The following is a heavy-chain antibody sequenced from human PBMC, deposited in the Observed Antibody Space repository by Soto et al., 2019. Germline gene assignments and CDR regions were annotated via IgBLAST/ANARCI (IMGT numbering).Heavy chain of an antibody. Sequence: QAQVVQSGAEVRKPGSSVKLSCKASEGTFNSYAIAWVRQAPGQGLEWMGGIIPYYNTLNYAQKFQDRVTITADDSTNTVYMELSSLRSDDTAVFFCASGASRWCPYFFDSWAQGTLVTVSS. CDR1: EGTFNSYA. CDR2: IIPYYNTL. J-gene: IGHJ4*02. V-gene: IGHV1-69*01. CDR3: ASGASRWCPYFFDS. D-gene: IGHD6-13*01.